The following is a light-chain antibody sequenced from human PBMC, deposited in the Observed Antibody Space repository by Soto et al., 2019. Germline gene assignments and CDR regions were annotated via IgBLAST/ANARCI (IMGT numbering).Light chain of an antibody. CDR1: QSVSSNY. Sequence: EIVLTQSPGTLSLSPGERATLSCRASQSVSSNYLAWYQQKPGQAPRLLIYGASRRATGIPDRFSGSGSGTDFTLTISRLEPEDFAVYSCQQYVTSPAFGQGTKVEIK. J-gene: IGKJ1*01. V-gene: IGKV3-20*01. CDR3: QQYVTSPA. CDR2: GAS.